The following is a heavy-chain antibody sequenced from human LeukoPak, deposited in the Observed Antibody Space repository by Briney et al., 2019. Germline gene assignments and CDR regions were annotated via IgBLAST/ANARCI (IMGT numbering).Heavy chain of an antibody. V-gene: IGHV3-48*03. J-gene: IGHJ5*02. CDR1: GFTFSSYE. CDR3: ARQYYDFLTGINWFDP. Sequence: GGSLRLSCAASGFTFSSYEMNWVRQAPGKGLEWVSYISSSGSTIYYADSVKGRFTISRDNAKNSLYLQMNSLRAEDTAVCYCARQYYDFLTGINWFDPWGQGTLVTVSS. CDR2: ISSSGSTI. D-gene: IGHD3-9*01.